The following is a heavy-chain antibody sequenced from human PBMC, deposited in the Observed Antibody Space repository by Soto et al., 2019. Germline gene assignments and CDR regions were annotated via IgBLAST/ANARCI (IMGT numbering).Heavy chain of an antibody. J-gene: IGHJ6*02. CDR1: GFSLSTSGVG. V-gene: IGHV2-5*02. D-gene: IGHD1-26*01. CDR3: AHRRVGAAQHPCYYGMDV. Sequence: QITLKESGPPLVKPTQTLTLTCTFSGFSLSTSGVGVGWIRQPPGKALEWLALIYWDDDKRYSPSLKSRLTITQDTSKNQVVLTMTNMDPVDTATYYCAHRRVGAAQHPCYYGMDVWGQGTTVTVSS. CDR2: IYWDDDK.